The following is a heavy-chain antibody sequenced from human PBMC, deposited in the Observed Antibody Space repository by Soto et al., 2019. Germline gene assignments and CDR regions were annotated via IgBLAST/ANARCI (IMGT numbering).Heavy chain of an antibody. D-gene: IGHD4-17*01. CDR1: GCTFISFW. CDR3: AREPGVQAVPFLTTVVTPGDVNPSTYYYYGMDV. V-gene: IGHV3-33*08. Sequence: PGGALRPSFAAPGCTFISFWSSWVRQAPGKGGGGGGSFRGVGRKKKFADSVKGRFTISRDNSKNTLYLQMNSLRAEDTAVYYCAREPGVQAVPFLTTVVTPGDVNPSTYYYYGMDVWGQGTTVTVSS. J-gene: IGHJ6*02. CDR2: FRGVGRKK.